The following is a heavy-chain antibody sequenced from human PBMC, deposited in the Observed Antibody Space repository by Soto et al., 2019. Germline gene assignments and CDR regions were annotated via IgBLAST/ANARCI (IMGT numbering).Heavy chain of an antibody. J-gene: IGHJ6*02. CDR3: ARTLQEWLPYYYYGVDV. V-gene: IGHV2-70*01. Sequence: GPALGKPTRTLRLSFSFAGFSLSNSGMCVSWIRQPPGKALEWLALIDWDDDKYYSTSLKTGLTISKDTSKNQVVLTMTNMDPVDTATYYCARTLQEWLPYYYYGVDVWGQGTTVTVSS. CDR2: IDWDDDK. D-gene: IGHD3-3*01. CDR1: GFSLSNSGMC.